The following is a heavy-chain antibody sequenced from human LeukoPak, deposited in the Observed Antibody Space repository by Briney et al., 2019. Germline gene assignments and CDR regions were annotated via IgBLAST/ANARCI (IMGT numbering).Heavy chain of an antibody. J-gene: IGHJ4*02. CDR2: ISWKSGDI. CDR1: GFPFDDYA. V-gene: IGHV3-9*01. D-gene: IGHD3-3*01. CDR3: EKADGFGVIYGFDY. Sequence: GRSLSPSCAAPGFPFDDYAMHWVRQAPGKGLECVAGISWKSGDIEQADSVKSRCTIYRDNAKNSLYLQMHSLRTEDTALYYCEKADGFGVIYGFDYWGQGSLVTVSS.